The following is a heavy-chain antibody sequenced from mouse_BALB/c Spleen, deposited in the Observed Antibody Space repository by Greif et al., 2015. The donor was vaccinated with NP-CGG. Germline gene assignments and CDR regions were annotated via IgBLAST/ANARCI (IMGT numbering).Heavy chain of an antibody. Sequence: EVQGVESGGGLVKPGGSLKLSCAASGFTFSSYAMSWVRQTPEKRLEWVATISSGGSYTYYPDSVKGRFTISRDNAKNPLYLQMSSLRSEDTAMYYCARHGDGNYLAYWGQGTLVTVSA. CDR2: ISSGGSYT. CDR1: GFTFSSYA. V-gene: IGHV5-9-3*01. J-gene: IGHJ3*01. CDR3: ARHGDGNYLAY. D-gene: IGHD2-1*01.